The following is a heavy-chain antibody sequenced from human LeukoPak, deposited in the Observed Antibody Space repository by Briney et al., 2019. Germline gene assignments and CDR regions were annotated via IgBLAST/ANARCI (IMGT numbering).Heavy chain of an antibody. CDR3: ASFEYSSSFDAFDI. CDR2: ISSSSTYI. D-gene: IGHD6-6*01. Sequence: GGSLRLSCAASGFTFSSYSMNWVRQAPGKGLEWVSSISSSSTYIFYADSVKGRFTISRDNAKNSLYLQMNSLRAEDTAVYYCASFEYSSSFDAFDIWGQGTMVTVSS. V-gene: IGHV3-21*01. J-gene: IGHJ3*02. CDR1: GFTFSSYS.